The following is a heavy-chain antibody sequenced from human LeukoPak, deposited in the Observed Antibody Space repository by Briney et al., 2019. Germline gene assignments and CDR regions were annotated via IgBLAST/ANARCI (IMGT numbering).Heavy chain of an antibody. D-gene: IGHD2-8*01. CDR1: GFTFSSYA. CDR3: AKDYLYCTNGVCLLYYFDY. Sequence: GGSLRLSCAASGFTFSSYAMSWVRQAPGKGLEWGSAISGSGGSTYYADSVKGRFTISRDNSKNTLYLQMSSLRAEDTAVYYCAKDYLYCTNGVCLLYYFDYWGQGTLVTVSS. J-gene: IGHJ4*02. CDR2: ISGSGGST. V-gene: IGHV3-23*01.